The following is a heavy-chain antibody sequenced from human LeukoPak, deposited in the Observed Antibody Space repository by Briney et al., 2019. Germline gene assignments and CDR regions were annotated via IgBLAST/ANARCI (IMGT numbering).Heavy chain of an antibody. V-gene: IGHV4-38-2*02. J-gene: IGHJ4*02. Sequence: PSETLSLTCTVSGYSISSGYYWGWIRQPPGKGLEWFGSIYHSGSTYYNPSLKSRVTISVDTSKNQSSLKLSSVTAADTAVYYCARNTYYDFWSGYYPFDYWGQGTLVTVSS. D-gene: IGHD3-3*01. CDR1: GYSISSGYY. CDR2: IYHSGST. CDR3: ARNTYYDFWSGYYPFDY.